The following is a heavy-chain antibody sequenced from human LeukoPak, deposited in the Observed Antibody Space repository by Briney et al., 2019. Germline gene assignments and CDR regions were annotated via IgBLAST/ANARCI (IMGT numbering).Heavy chain of an antibody. D-gene: IGHD3-16*02. V-gene: IGHV1-69*05. CDR3: ARDTGGDYVWGSYRYTGFDY. J-gene: IGHJ4*02. CDR1: GGTFSSYA. Sequence: SVKVSCKASGGTFSSYAISWVRQAPGQGLEWMGGIIPIFGTANYAQKFQGRVTITTDESTSTAYMELSSLRSEDTAVYYCARDTGGDYVWGSYRYTGFDYWGQGTLVTVSS. CDR2: IIPIFGTA.